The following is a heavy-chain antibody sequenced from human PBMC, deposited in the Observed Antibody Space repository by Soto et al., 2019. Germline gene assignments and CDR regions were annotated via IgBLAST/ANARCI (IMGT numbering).Heavy chain of an antibody. Sequence: EVQLVESGGGLVQPGGSLRLSCAASGFTFSSYEMNWVRQAPGKGLEWASYISSSGSTIYYADSVKGRFTISRDNAKNSLYLQMNSLRAEDTAVYYCARVGSGSYYIIDCWGQGTLVTVSS. CDR1: GFTFSSYE. CDR3: ARVGSGSYYIIDC. CDR2: ISSSGSTI. V-gene: IGHV3-48*03. D-gene: IGHD1-26*01. J-gene: IGHJ4*02.